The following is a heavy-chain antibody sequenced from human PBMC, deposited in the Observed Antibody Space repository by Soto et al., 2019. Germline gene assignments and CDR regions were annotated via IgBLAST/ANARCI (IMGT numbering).Heavy chain of an antibody. V-gene: IGHV1-69*13. J-gene: IGHJ6*02. D-gene: IGHD2-15*01. CDR2: IIPIFGTA. Sequence: SVKVSCKASGGTFSSYAISWVRQAPGQGLEWMGGIIPIFGTANYAQKFQGRVTITADESTSTACMELSSLRSEDTAVYYCARGYCSGCSCYSARISYNGMDVWGQGTTVTVS. CDR1: GGTFSSYA. CDR3: ARGYCSGCSCYSARISYNGMDV.